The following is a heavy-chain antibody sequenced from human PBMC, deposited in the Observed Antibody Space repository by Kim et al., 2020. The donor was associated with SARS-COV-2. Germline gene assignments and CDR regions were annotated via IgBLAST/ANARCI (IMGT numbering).Heavy chain of an antibody. Sequence: SETLSLTCTVSGGSISSSSYYWGWIRQPPGKGLEWIGSIYYSGSTYYNPSLKSRVTISVDTSKNQFSLKLSSVTAADTAVYYCATLLHVGSSLDYWGQGTLVTVSS. CDR1: GGSISSSSYY. CDR2: IYYSGST. V-gene: IGHV4-39*01. D-gene: IGHD1-26*01. J-gene: IGHJ4*02. CDR3: ATLLHVGSSLDY.